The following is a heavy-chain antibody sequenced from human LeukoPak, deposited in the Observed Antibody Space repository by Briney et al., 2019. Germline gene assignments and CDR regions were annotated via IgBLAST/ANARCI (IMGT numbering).Heavy chain of an antibody. CDR1: GFTFSSYA. V-gene: IGHV3-30*04. Sequence: PGGSLRLSCAASGFTFSSYAMSWVRQAPGKGLEWVAVISYDGSNKYYADSVKGRFTISRDNSKNTLYLQMNSLRAEDTAVYYCARASVGATIIPDYWGQGTLVTVSS. CDR2: ISYDGSNK. D-gene: IGHD1-26*01. CDR3: ARASVGATIIPDY. J-gene: IGHJ4*02.